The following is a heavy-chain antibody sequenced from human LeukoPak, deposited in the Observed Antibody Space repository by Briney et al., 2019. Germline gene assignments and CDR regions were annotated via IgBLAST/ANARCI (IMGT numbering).Heavy chain of an antibody. CDR1: GFTFSSYW. Sequence: SGGSLRLSCAASGFTFSSYWMHWVRQAPGKGLVWVSRINSDGSSTGYADSVKGRFTISRDNAKNTLYLQMNSLRAEDTAVYYCARTSPVLGDAFDIWGQGTMITVSS. D-gene: IGHD2-15*01. CDR3: ARTSPVLGDAFDI. V-gene: IGHV3-74*01. CDR2: INSDGSST. J-gene: IGHJ3*02.